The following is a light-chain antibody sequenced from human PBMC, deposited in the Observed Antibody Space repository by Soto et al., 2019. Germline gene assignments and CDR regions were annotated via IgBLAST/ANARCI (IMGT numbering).Light chain of an antibody. CDR3: CSYAGSYSWV. Sequence: QSALTQPRSVSGSPGQSVTISCTGTSSDVGAYNYVSWYQHHPGKAPKVMIYDVSERPSGVPDRFSGSKSDNKASLTISGLQAEDEADYYCCSYAGSYSWVFGGGTQPTVL. V-gene: IGLV2-11*01. CDR2: DVS. CDR1: SSDVGAYNY. J-gene: IGLJ3*02.